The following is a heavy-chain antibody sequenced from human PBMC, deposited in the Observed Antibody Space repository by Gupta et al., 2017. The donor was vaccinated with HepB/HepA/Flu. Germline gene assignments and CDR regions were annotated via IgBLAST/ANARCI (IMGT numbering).Heavy chain of an antibody. CDR3: AKGLMVIPAAFDI. D-gene: IGHD4-23*01. Sequence: QVQLVQSGAEVRKPGSSVKVSCKASGDDFRTYIITWVRLAPGQGPEWMGGIITSFATGTYAQKFQDRGTLTADGSTSTAYMELRSMRSDDTAVYYCAKGLMVIPAAFDIWGQGTTVIVSS. V-gene: IGHV1-69*01. CDR2: IITSFATG. CDR1: GDDFRTYI. J-gene: IGHJ3*02.